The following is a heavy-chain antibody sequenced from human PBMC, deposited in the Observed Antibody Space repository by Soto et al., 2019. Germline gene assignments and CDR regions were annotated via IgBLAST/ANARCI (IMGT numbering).Heavy chain of an antibody. V-gene: IGHV3-23*01. J-gene: IGHJ5*02. CDR3: ARVAYYDFSVNWFDP. D-gene: IGHD3-3*01. Sequence: GGSLRLSCAASGFTFSSYAMSWVRQAPGKGLEWVSAISGSGGSTYYADSVKGRFTISRDNSKNTLYLQMNSLRAEDMALYYCARVAYYDFSVNWFDPWGQGTLVTVSS. CDR1: GFTFSSYA. CDR2: ISGSGGST.